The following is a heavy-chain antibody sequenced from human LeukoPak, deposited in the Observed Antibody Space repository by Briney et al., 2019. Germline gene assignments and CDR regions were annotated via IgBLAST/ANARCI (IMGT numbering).Heavy chain of an antibody. CDR2: IYTSGST. CDR3: ARSITIFGVVIARDYYMDV. D-gene: IGHD3-3*01. J-gene: IGHJ6*03. V-gene: IGHV4-4*07. CDR1: GGSISSYY. Sequence: SETLSFTCTVSGGSISSYYWSWIRQPAGKGLEWIGRIYTSGSTNYNPSLKSRVTISVDTSKNQFSLELSSVTAADTAVYYCARSITIFGVVIARDYYMDVWGKGTTVTVSS.